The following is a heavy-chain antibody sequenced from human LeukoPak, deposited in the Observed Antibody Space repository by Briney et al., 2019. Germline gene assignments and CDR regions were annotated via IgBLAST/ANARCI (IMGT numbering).Heavy chain of an antibody. V-gene: IGHV3-15*01. CDR1: GFTFCNAW. D-gene: IGHD3-10*01. CDR2: IKSKTDGGTT. CDR3: TTVTAYYGSGSYYNPEDYYYYYMDV. J-gene: IGHJ6*03. Sequence: GGSLRLSCAASGFTFCNAWMSWVRQAPGKGLEWVGRIKSKTDGGTTDYAAPVKGRFTISRDDSKNTLYLQMNSLKTEDTAVYYCTTVTAYYGSGSYYNPEDYYYYYMDVWGKGTTVTISS.